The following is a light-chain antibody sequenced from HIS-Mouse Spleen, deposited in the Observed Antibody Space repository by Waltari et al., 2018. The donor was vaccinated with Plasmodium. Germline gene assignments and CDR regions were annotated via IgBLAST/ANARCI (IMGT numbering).Light chain of an antibody. CDR2: KER. J-gene: IGLJ2*01. Sequence: SYELTQPPSVSVSPGQTARITCSGDALPKQYAYWYQQKPGQAPVLVIYKERERPSGIPERFSGSSSGTTVTLTISGVQAEDEADYYCQSADSSGTYRVFGGGTKLTVL. CDR3: QSADSSGTYRV. CDR1: ALPKQY. V-gene: IGLV3-25*03.